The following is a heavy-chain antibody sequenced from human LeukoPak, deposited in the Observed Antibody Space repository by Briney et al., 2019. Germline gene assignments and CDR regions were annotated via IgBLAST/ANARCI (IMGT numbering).Heavy chain of an antibody. Sequence: PGGSLRLSCAASGFTYSDYYMSWIRQAPGKGLEWVSYISSSGSTIYYADSVKGRFTISRDNAKNSLYLQMNSLRAEDTAVYYCARDGGYSYGSDYYYYMDVWGKGTTVTVSS. D-gene: IGHD5-18*01. V-gene: IGHV3-11*04. CDR1: GFTYSDYY. CDR2: ISSSGSTI. CDR3: ARDGGYSYGSDYYYYMDV. J-gene: IGHJ6*03.